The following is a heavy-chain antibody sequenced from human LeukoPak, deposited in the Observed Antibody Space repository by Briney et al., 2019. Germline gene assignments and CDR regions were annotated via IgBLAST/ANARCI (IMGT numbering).Heavy chain of an antibody. V-gene: IGHV3-48*03. Sequence: PGGSLRLSCGASGFSFSSYEMNWVRQAPGKGLEWVSYISSSGSTVYYADSVKGRFTISRDNAKNSLYLQMNSLRAEDTAVYYCARVGGRWLQLDYWGQGTLVTVSS. CDR2: ISSSGSTV. D-gene: IGHD5-24*01. CDR3: ARVGGRWLQLDY. J-gene: IGHJ4*02. CDR1: GFSFSSYE.